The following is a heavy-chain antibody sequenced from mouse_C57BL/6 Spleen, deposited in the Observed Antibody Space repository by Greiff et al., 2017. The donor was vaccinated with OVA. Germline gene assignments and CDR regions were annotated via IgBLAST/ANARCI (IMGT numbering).Heavy chain of an antibody. J-gene: IGHJ4*01. Sequence: VQLQQSGAELVKPGASVKMSCKASGYTFTSYWITWVKQRPGQGLEWIGDIYPGSGSTNYNEKFKSKATLTVDTSSSTAYMQLSSLTSEDSAVYYCASRTGSYAMDYWGQGTSVTVSS. V-gene: IGHV1-55*01. CDR3: ASRTGSYAMDY. CDR1: GYTFTSYW. D-gene: IGHD4-1*01. CDR2: IYPGSGST.